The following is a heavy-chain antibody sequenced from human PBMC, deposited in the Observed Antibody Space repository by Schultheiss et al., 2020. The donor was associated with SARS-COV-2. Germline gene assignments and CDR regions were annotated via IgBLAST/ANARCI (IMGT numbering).Heavy chain of an antibody. CDR2: ISSSSSTI. CDR1: GFTFSSYA. V-gene: IGHV3-48*01. CDR3: AKDILRGGEDLDYGDYYYYGMDV. J-gene: IGHJ6*02. D-gene: IGHD4-17*01. Sequence: GGSLRLSCAASGFTFSSYAMHWVRQAPGKGLEWVSSISSSSSTIYYADSVKGRFTISRDNAKNSLYLQMNSLRAEDTALYYCAKDILRGGEDLDYGDYYYYGMDVWGQGTTVTVSS.